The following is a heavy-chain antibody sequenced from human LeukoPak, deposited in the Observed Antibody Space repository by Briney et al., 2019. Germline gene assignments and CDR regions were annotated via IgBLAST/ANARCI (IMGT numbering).Heavy chain of an antibody. Sequence: GGSLRLSCAASGFTFSSYAMHWVRQAPGKGLEWVAVISYDGSNKYYADSVKGRFTISRDNSKNTLYLQINSLRAEDTAVYYCARDRVAVAGTGGADYWGQGTLVTVSS. CDR1: GFTFSSYA. J-gene: IGHJ4*02. D-gene: IGHD6-19*01. CDR3: ARDRVAVAGTGGADY. CDR2: ISYDGSNK. V-gene: IGHV3-30-3*01.